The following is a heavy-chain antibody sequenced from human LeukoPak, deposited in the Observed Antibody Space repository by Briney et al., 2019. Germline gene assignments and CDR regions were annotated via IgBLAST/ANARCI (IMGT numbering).Heavy chain of an antibody. CDR3: ARVACGGDCYSHWFDP. D-gene: IGHD2-21*01. V-gene: IGHV1-2*02. J-gene: IGHJ5*02. CDR2: INPNSGGT. CDR1: GYTFTSYG. Sequence: ASVKVSCKASGYTFTSYGISWVRQAPGQGLEWMGWINPNSGGTNYAQKFQGRVTMTRDTSISTAYMELSRLRSDDTAVYYCARVACGGDCYSHWFDPWGQGTLVTVSS.